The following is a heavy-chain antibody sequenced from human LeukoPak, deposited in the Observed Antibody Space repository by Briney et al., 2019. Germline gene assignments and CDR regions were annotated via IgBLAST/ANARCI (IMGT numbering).Heavy chain of an antibody. J-gene: IGHJ4*02. CDR2: INWNGGST. V-gene: IGHV3-20*04. D-gene: IGHD3-9*01. CDR3: ASPSYDILTGYYVGGFDY. CDR1: GFTFDDYG. Sequence: PGGSLRLSCAASGFTFDDYGMSWVRQAPGKGLEWVSGINWNGGSTGYADSVKGRFTISRDNAKNSLYLQMNSLRAEDTAVYYCASPSYDILTGYYVGGFDYWGQGTLVTVSS.